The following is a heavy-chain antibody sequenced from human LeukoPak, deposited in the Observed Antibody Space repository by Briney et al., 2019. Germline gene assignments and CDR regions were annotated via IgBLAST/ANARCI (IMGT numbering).Heavy chain of an antibody. Sequence: SETLSLTCTVSGGSISSSSYYWGWIRQPPGKGLEWIGSIYYSGSTYYNPSLKSRVTISVDTSKNQFSLKLSSVTAADTAVYYCARTRADYFDYWGQGTLVTVSS. CDR2: IYYSGST. CDR3: ARTRADYFDY. D-gene: IGHD6-25*01. J-gene: IGHJ4*02. V-gene: IGHV4-39*07. CDR1: GGSISSSSYY.